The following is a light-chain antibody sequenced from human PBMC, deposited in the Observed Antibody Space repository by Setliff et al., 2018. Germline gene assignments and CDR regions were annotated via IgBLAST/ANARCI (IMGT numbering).Light chain of an antibody. Sequence: QSVLTQPASVSGSSGQSITISCTGSSSDIGTYNLVSWYQQHPGKAPQLMIYEVTRRPSGVSNRFSASKSGNTASLTISGLQAEDEADYYCSSYAGTNNPYVFGSGTKVTVL. V-gene: IGLV2-23*02. CDR3: SSYAGTNNPYV. CDR2: EVT. J-gene: IGLJ1*01. CDR1: SSDIGTYNL.